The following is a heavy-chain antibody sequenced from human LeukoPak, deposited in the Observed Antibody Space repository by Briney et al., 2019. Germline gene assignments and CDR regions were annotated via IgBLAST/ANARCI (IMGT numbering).Heavy chain of an antibody. CDR2: ISSSSSYI. Sequence: PGGSLRLSCAASGFTFSSYRMNWVRQAPGKGLEWVSSISSSSSYIYYADSVKGRFTISRDNAKNSLYLQMNSLRAEDTAVYYCARDFGGPGVPEYYYYGMDVWGQGTTVTVSS. J-gene: IGHJ6*02. D-gene: IGHD2-2*01. CDR1: GFTFSSYR. V-gene: IGHV3-21*01. CDR3: ARDFGGPGVPEYYYYGMDV.